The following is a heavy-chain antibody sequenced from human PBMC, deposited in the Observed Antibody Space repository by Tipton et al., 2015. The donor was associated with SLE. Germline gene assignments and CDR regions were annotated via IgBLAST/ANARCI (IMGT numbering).Heavy chain of an antibody. V-gene: IGHV4-59*08. CDR3: ARIPDWFDP. CDR2: IYYSGST. CDR1: GGSISSYY. J-gene: IGHJ5*02. Sequence: TLSLTCTVSGGSISSYYWSWIRQPPGKGLEWIGYIYYSGSTNYNPSLKSRLTISVDTSKNQFSLKLSSVTAADTAVYYCARIPDWFDPWGQGTLVTVSS.